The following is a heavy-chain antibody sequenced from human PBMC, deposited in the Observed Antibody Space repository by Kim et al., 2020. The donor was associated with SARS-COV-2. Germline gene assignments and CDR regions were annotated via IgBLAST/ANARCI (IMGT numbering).Heavy chain of an antibody. J-gene: IGHJ4*02. CDR3: ASSANWNYVLGVGYFDY. Sequence: VKGRFTSARDNSKNTLYLQMNSLRAEDTAVYYCASSANWNYVLGVGYFDYWGQGTLVTVSS. V-gene: IGHV3-30*03. D-gene: IGHD1-7*01.